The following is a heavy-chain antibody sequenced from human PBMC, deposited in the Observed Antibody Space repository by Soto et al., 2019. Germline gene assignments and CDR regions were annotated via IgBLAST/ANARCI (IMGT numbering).Heavy chain of an antibody. CDR1: GFNCSDYY. Sequence: QGQLVASGGALVKLGGSLRLSCAASGFNCSDYYMSCIRQAPGKGLEWVSYISSSSSYTNYADSVKGRFTISRDNAKNSLYLQMNSLRAEDTAVYYCARESVSDAFDIWGQGTMVTVSS. CDR2: ISSSSSYT. J-gene: IGHJ3*02. CDR3: ARESVSDAFDI. V-gene: IGHV3-11*06.